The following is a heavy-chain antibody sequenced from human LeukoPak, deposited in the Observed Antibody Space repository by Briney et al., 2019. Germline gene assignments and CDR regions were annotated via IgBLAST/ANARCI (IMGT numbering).Heavy chain of an antibody. CDR3: ASSRGVLLWFGELLKGDHWFDP. D-gene: IGHD3-10*01. Sequence: SETLSLTCTVSGGSISSYYWSWIRQPPGKGLEWIGYIYYSGSTNYNPSLKSRVTISVDKSKNQFSLRLSSVTAADTAVYYCASSRGVLLWFGELLKGDHWFDPWGQGTLVTVSS. CDR1: GGSISSYY. J-gene: IGHJ5*02. CDR2: IYYSGST. V-gene: IGHV4-59*12.